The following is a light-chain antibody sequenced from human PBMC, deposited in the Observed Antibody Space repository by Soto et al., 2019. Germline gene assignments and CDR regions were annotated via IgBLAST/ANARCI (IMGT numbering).Light chain of an antibody. CDR2: NAS. Sequence: DIQMTQSHSTLSASVGDTVTITCRASQSLSYWLAWYQQKPGQAPKLLIHNASTLESGVPSRFSGSGSGTELTLTISSLQPDDFATFYCQQYDRFPYTFGQGTKLEIK. V-gene: IGKV1-5*03. J-gene: IGKJ2*01. CDR3: QQYDRFPYT. CDR1: QSLSYW.